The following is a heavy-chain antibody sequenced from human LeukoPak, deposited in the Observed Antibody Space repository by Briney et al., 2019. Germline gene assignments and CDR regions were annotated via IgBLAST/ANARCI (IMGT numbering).Heavy chain of an antibody. J-gene: IGHJ5*02. CDR1: GYTLTELS. Sequence: ASVKVSCKVSGYTLTELSMHWVRQAPGRGLEWMGGFDPEDGETIYAQKFQGRVTMTEDTSTDTAYMELSSLRSEDTAVYYCARDDFWSGYYGFDPWGQGTLVTVSS. CDR2: FDPEDGET. CDR3: ARDDFWSGYYGFDP. D-gene: IGHD3-3*01. V-gene: IGHV1-24*01.